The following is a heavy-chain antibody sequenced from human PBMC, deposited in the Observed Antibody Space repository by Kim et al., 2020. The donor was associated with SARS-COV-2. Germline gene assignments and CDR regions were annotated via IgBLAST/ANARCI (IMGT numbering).Heavy chain of an antibody. V-gene: IGHV4-39*02. CDR1: GGSISSSSYY. Sequence: SETLSLTCTVSGGSISSSSYYWGWIRQPPGKGLEWIGSIYYSGSTYYNPSLKSRVTISVDTSKNQFSLKLSPVTAADTAVYYCARDYGDPPDAFDIWGQGTMVTVSS. D-gene: IGHD4-17*01. J-gene: IGHJ3*02. CDR3: ARDYGDPPDAFDI. CDR2: IYYSGST.